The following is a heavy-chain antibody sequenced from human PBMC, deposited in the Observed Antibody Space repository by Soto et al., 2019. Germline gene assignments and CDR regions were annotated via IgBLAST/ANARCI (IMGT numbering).Heavy chain of an antibody. D-gene: IGHD2-15*01. V-gene: IGHV3-74*02. CDR1: GFTFSNYW. CDR2: IHSDGSVS. CDR3: ARGDCVGGTCYSLAGSFYYDMDV. J-gene: IGHJ6*03. Sequence: EVQLVESGGGLVQPGGSLRLSCAASGFTFSNYWMYWVRQAPGKGLEWVSRIHSDGSVSSYADSVKGRLTISRDNVKNTLYLQMDSLRAEDTAVYYCARGDCVGGTCYSLAGSFYYDMDVWGKGTTVTVFS.